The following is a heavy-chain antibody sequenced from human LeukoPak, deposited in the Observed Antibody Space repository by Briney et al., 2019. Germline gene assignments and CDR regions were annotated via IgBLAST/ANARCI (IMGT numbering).Heavy chain of an antibody. CDR2: IYSGGST. D-gene: IGHD3-22*01. J-gene: IGHJ3*02. CDR3: ARGRHYYDSSGYDAFDI. V-gene: IGHV3-66*01. Sequence: GGSLRLSCAASGFTVSSNYMSWVRQAPGKGLEWVSVIYSGGSTYYADSVKGRFTISRDNSKNTLYLQMNSLRAEDTAVYHCARGRHYYDSSGYDAFDIWGQGTMVTVSS. CDR1: GFTVSSNY.